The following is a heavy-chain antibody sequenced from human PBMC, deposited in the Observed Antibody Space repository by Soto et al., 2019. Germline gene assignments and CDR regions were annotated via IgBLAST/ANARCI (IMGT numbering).Heavy chain of an antibody. CDR2: IYDSGSH. J-gene: IGHJ5*02. Sequence: ASETLSLTCSVSGGSISSSSYYWGWIRQPPGKGREWNGSIYDSGSHYDNPSLKSRVTISVDTSKNQFSLKLSSVTAADTAVYYCARRRESDYDFWSGYYFAQGWFDPWGQGTLVTVSS. CDR3: ARRRESDYDFWSGYYFAQGWFDP. D-gene: IGHD3-3*01. CDR1: GGSISSSSYY. V-gene: IGHV4-39*01.